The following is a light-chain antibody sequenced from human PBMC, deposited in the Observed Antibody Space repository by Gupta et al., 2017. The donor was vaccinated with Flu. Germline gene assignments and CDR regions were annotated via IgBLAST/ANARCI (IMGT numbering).Light chain of an antibody. J-gene: IGKJ5*01. Sequence: DIQMTQSPSSVSASVGDRVTITCRASQYVSGSLAWYQQKPGKPPKLLMYAAYSLERGVPSRFSGAGSGTDFTLTIHSLQPEDFATYYCQQADSFPITFGQGTRLETK. CDR3: QQADSFPIT. V-gene: IGKV1-12*01. CDR1: QYVSGS. CDR2: AAY.